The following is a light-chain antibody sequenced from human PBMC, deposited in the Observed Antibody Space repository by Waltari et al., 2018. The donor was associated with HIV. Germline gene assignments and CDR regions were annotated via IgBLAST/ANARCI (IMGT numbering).Light chain of an antibody. J-gene: IGLJ3*02. CDR3: AAWDDSLSGWV. CDR2: RNN. V-gene: IGLV1-47*01. CDR1: SSNIGSNY. Sequence: QSVLTQPPSASGTPGQRVTISCSGSSSNIGSNYVYWYQQVPGTTPKLLIYRNNQRPSGVPDRVSGSKSGTSASLASSGLRSEDEADYYCAAWDDSLSGWVFGGGTKLTVL.